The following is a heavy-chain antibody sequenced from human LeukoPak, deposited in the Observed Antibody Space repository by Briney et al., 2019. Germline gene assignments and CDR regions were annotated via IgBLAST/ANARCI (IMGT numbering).Heavy chain of an antibody. CDR3: AKDRNLGYYGSGSYYFY. CDR1: GFTFSDYY. V-gene: IGHV3-11*01. D-gene: IGHD3-10*01. J-gene: IGHJ4*02. CDR2: ISSSGSTI. Sequence: GGSLRLSCAASGFTFSDYYMSWIRQAPGKGLEWVSYISSSGSTIYYADSVKGRFTISRDNSKNTLYLQMNSLRAEDTAVYYCAKDRNLGYYGSGSYYFYWGQGTLVTVSS.